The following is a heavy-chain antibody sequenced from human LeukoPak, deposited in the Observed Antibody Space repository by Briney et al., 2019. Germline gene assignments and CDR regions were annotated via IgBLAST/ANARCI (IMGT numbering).Heavy chain of an antibody. J-gene: IGHJ4*02. CDR3: ARQHDNGGKRYFDY. D-gene: IGHD4-23*01. CDR1: GGSISSYY. CDR2: IYTSGST. Sequence: SETLSLTCTVSGGSISSYYWSWIRQPPGKGLEWIGYIYTSGSTNYNPSLKSRVTISVDTSKNQFSLKLSSVTAADTAVYYCARQHDNGGKRYFDYWGQGTLVTVSS. V-gene: IGHV4-4*09.